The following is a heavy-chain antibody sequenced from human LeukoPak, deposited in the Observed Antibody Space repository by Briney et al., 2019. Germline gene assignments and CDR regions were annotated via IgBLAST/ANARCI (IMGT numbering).Heavy chain of an antibody. V-gene: IGHV4-4*02. D-gene: IGHD3-22*01. CDR1: GGSITNTNY. CDR2: VNLQGST. CDR3: ARGRSAYPAMFDY. Sequence: SGTLSLTCGVSGGSITNTNYWTWVRQPPGKGLEWIGEVNLQGSTNYNPSLMGRVAISVDKSENHISLQLTSVTAADTAVYYCARGRSAYPAMFDYWGQGTLVTVSS. J-gene: IGHJ4*02.